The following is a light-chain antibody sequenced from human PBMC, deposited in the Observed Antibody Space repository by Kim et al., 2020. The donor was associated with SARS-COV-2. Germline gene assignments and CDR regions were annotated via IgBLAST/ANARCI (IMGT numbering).Light chain of an antibody. CDR1: QSVSSY. CDR3: QHRSNWPLT. Sequence: SLSPGQRATRSCRASQSVSSYLAWYQQKPGQAPRLLIYDASIRVSGIPARFSGGGSGTDFTLTISSLEPEDFAVYYCQHRSNWPLTFGGGTKLEI. V-gene: IGKV3-11*01. J-gene: IGKJ4*01. CDR2: DAS.